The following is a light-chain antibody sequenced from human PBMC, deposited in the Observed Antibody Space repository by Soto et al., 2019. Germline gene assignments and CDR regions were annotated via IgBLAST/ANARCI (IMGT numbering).Light chain of an antibody. CDR3: CSYAGSSTFVV. Sequence: SVLTQPASVSGSPGQSITISCTGTCSDVGSYNLVSWYQQHPGKAPKLMIYEGSKRPSGVSNRFSGSKSGNTASLTISGLQAEDEADYYCCSYAGSSTFVVFGGGTKLTVL. CDR2: EGS. CDR1: CSDVGSYNL. J-gene: IGLJ2*01. V-gene: IGLV2-23*03.